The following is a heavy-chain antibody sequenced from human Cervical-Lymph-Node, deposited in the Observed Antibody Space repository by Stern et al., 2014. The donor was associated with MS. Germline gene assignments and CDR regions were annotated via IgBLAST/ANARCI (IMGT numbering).Heavy chain of an antibody. J-gene: IGHJ3*02. CDR1: GYSFTNSW. V-gene: IGHV5-51*03. CDR3: ARLASYTGYDYDAFDM. Sequence: EVQLLQSGADVKKPGESLKISCKASGYSFTNSWIGWGRQMPGKGLEWMGIIYPGNFDTRYSPSFQGQVTISADRSISTAYLQWSSLKASDTAMYYCARLASYTGYDYDAFDMWGQGTRVTVSS. CDR2: IYPGNFDT. D-gene: IGHD5-12*01.